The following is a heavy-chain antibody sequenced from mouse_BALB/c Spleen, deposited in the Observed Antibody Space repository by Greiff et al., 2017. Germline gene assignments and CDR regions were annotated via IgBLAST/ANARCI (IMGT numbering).Heavy chain of an antibody. D-gene: IGHD1-1*02. J-gene: IGHJ4*01. CDR1: GYTFTDYN. CDR3: ASYGQKYYYAMDY. V-gene: IGHV1S29*02. CDR2: IYPYNGGT. Sequence: EVQLQQSGPELVKPGASVKISCKASGYTFTDYNMHWVKQSHGKSLEWIGYIYPYNGGTGYNQKFKSKATLTVDNSSSTAYMELRSLTSEDSAVYYCASYGQKYYYAMDYWGQGTSVTVSS.